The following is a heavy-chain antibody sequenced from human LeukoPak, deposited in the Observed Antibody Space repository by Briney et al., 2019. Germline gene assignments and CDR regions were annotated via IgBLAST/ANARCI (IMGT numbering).Heavy chain of an antibody. V-gene: IGHV4-39*01. J-gene: IGHJ4*02. CDR3: ARHVAEYSSSWYLDY. Sequence: SETLSLTCTVTGGSISSSSYYWGWIRQPPGKGLEWIGSIYYSGSTYYNPSLKSRVTISVDTSKNQFSLKLSSVTAADTAVYYCARHVAEYSSSWYLDYWGQGTLVTVSS. CDR2: IYYSGST. CDR1: GGSISSSSYY. D-gene: IGHD6-13*01.